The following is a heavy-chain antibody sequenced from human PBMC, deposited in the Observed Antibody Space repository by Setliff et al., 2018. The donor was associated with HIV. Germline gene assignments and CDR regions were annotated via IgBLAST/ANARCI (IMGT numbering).Heavy chain of an antibody. CDR1: GDSINGYY. D-gene: IGHD3-16*02. Sequence: PSETLSLTCTVSGDSINGYYWSWFRQPPGRGLEWIGYIYSSGTTKYNPSLKSRVTILVDTSKNQFSLRLSSVTAADTAVYYCARRSAKSSFLYFDYWGQGTLVTVS. J-gene: IGHJ4*02. V-gene: IGHV4-59*08. CDR2: IYSSGTT. CDR3: ARRSAKSSFLYFDY.